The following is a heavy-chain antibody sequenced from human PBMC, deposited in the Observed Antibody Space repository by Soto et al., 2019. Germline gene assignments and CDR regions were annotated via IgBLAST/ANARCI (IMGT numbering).Heavy chain of an antibody. CDR2: IISSSSTI. CDR1: GFTFSSYS. J-gene: IGHJ4*02. D-gene: IGHD6-13*01. V-gene: IGHV3-48*02. CDR3: ARGPLTYSSSWYPDY. Sequence: GGSLRLSCAASGFTFSSYSMNWVRQAPGKGLEWVSYIISSSSTIYYADSVKGRFTISRDNAKNSMYLQMNSLRDEDTAVYYCARGPLTYSSSWYPDYWGQGTLVTVSS.